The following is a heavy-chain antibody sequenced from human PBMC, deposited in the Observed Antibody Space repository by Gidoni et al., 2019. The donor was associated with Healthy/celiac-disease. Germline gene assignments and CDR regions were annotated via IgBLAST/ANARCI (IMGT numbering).Heavy chain of an antibody. CDR3: ARDRGVWQLVEVNLDY. CDR2: ICSSGSTI. V-gene: IGHV3-11*01. D-gene: IGHD6-6*01. CDR1: GFTLGDYY. Sequence: QVQLVESGGGLVKPGGSLRLSCAASGFTLGDYYMSWIRQAPGKGMEWGSYICSSGSTIYYADSVKGRFTISRDNAKNSLYLQMNSLRAEDTAVYYCARDRGVWQLVEVNLDYWGQGTLVTVSS. J-gene: IGHJ4*02.